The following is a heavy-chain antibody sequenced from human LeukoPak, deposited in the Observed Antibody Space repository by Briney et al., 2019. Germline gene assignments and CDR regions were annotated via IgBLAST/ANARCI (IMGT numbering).Heavy chain of an antibody. CDR3: AKVVRCSGGSCYLRREFDY. CDR1: GFTFSSYA. D-gene: IGHD2-15*01. J-gene: IGHJ4*02. V-gene: IGHV3-23*01. Sequence: GGSLRLSCAASGFTFSSYAMSWVRQAPGKGLEWVSAISGSGGSTYYADSVKGRFTISRDNSKNTLYLQMNSLRAEDTAVYYCAKVVRCSGGSCYLRREFDYWAREPWSPSPQ. CDR2: ISGSGGST.